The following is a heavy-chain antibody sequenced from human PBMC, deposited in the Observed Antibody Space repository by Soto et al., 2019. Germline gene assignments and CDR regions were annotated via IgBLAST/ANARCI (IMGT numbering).Heavy chain of an antibody. CDR2: INPNSGGT. D-gene: IGHD4-17*01. J-gene: IGHJ4*02. Sequence: QVQLVQSGAEVKKPGASVKVSCKASGYTFTGYYLHWVRQAPGQGLEWMGWINPNSGGTNYAQNFQGRVTMTRDTSISTAYMELSRLRSDDTAVYYFATPTMTTVVIPDYWGQGTLITVSS. CDR3: ATPTMTTVVIPDY. CDR1: GYTFTGYY. V-gene: IGHV1-2*02.